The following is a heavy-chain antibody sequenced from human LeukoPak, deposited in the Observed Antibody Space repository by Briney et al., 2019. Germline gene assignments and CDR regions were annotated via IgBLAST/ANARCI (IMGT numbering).Heavy chain of an antibody. Sequence: ETLSLTCTVSGYSISSGYYWGWIRQPPGKGLEWIGSIYHSGSTYYNPSLKSRVTISVDTSKNQFSLKLSSVTAADTAVYYCARTNSLDYWGQGTLVTVSS. V-gene: IGHV4-38-2*02. CDR1: GYSISSGYY. J-gene: IGHJ4*02. D-gene: IGHD5-24*01. CDR2: IYHSGST. CDR3: ARTNSLDY.